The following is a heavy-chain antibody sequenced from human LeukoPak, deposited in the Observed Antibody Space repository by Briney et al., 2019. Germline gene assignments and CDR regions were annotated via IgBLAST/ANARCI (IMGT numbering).Heavy chain of an antibody. CDR2: IYYSGST. CDR3: ARTPLTNGGLDWFDP. J-gene: IGHJ5*02. CDR1: GGSISSYY. Sequence: SETLSLTCTVSGGSISSYYWSWIRQPPGKGLEWTWYIYYSGSTNYNPSLKSRVTISVDTSKNQFSLKLSSVTAADTAVYYCARTPLTNGGLDWFDPWGQGTLVTVSS. V-gene: IGHV4-59*01. D-gene: IGHD2-8*01.